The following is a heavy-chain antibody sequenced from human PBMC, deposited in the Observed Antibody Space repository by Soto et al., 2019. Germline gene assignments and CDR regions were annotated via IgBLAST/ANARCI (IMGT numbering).Heavy chain of an antibody. CDR1: GGSFSGYQ. CDR3: ARGLIVWFGELSRRGGYYYDMDV. Sequence: QVQLQQWGAGLLKPSETLSLTCAVYGGSFSGYQWSWIRQTPGKGLEWIGEINDSGNINYNPSLKSRVTSWVDTAKKQISLKLSSVTAADPAVYYCARGLIVWFGELSRRGGYYYDMDVWGKGTTVTVSS. CDR2: INDSGNI. J-gene: IGHJ6*03. V-gene: IGHV4-34*01. D-gene: IGHD3-10*01.